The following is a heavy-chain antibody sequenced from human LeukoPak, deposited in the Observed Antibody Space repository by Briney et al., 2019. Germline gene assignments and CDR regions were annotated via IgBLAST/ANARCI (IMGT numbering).Heavy chain of an antibody. V-gene: IGHV4-34*01. Sequence: SETLSLTCAVYGGSFSGYYWSWIRQPPGKGLEWIGSIYYSGSTYYNPSLKSRVTISVDTSKNQFSLKLSSVTAADTAVYYCARNEAWGQGTLVTVSS. CDR3: ARNEA. D-gene: IGHD1-1*01. CDR1: GGSFSGYY. CDR2: IYYSGST. J-gene: IGHJ5*02.